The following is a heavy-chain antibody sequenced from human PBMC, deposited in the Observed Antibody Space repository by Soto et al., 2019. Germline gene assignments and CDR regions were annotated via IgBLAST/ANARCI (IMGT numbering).Heavy chain of an antibody. J-gene: IGHJ4*02. CDR1: GGSISSYY. Sequence: SETLSLTCTVSGGSISSYYWSWIRQPPGKGLEWIGYIYYSGSTNYSPSLKSRVTISVDTSKNQFSLKLSSVTAADTAVYYCASTFGGVIAPFDYWGQGTLVTVSS. CDR3: ASTFGGVIAPFDY. CDR2: IYYSGST. D-gene: IGHD3-16*02. V-gene: IGHV4-59*08.